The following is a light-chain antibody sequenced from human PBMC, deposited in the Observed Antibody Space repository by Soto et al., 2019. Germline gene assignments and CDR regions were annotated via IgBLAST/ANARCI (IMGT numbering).Light chain of an antibody. CDR2: TGS. CDR1: QAIDSW. J-gene: IGKJ1*01. CDR3: QQTLSFPPT. V-gene: IGKV1-12*01. Sequence: DIQMTQSPSSVSASVGDRVTITCRASQAIDSWLAWYQQKPGEAPKLLIFTGSLLHSGVPPRCSGSGSGTDFTLTISSLQPEDFATYYCQQTLSFPPTFGQGTNV.